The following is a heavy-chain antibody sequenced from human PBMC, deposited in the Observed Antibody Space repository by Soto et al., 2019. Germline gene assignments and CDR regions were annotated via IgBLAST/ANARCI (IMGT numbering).Heavy chain of an antibody. Sequence: GALRRSGTASVFIFNNYAMTWVRQAPGKGLEWVSTVTASGGGTFYANFVKGRFTISRDNSRNTVHLQMSSLRVEDTALYYCAKALVPALTAKFGYWGQGTLVTVSS. J-gene: IGHJ4*02. CDR3: AKALVPALTAKFGY. CDR2: VTASGGGT. V-gene: IGHV3-23*01. D-gene: IGHD5-18*01. CDR1: VFIFNNYA.